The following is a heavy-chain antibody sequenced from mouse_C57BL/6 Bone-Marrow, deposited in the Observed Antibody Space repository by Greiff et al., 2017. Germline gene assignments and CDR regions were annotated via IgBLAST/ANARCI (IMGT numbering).Heavy chain of an antibody. CDR1: GYTFTSYW. CDR2: IDPSDSYT. J-gene: IGHJ2*01. CDR3: ARRGDGYYGY. D-gene: IGHD2-3*01. V-gene: IGHV1-50*01. Sequence: QVQLQQPGAELVKPGASVKLSCKASGYTFTSYWMQWVKQRPGQGLEWIGEIDPSDSYTNYNQKFKGKATLTVDTSSSTAYMQLSSLTSEDSAVCYCARRGDGYYGYWGQGTTLTVSS.